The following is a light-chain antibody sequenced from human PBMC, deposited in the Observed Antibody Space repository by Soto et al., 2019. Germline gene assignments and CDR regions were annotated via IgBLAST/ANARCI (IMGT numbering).Light chain of an antibody. V-gene: IGKV3-15*01. CDR3: QQYNICPLT. Sequence: ETPMTQSPVTLSVSPGERVTLSCRASQSVSSDLAWYQKKPGQPPRLLIYGAATRATGIPARLSGSVSGTECTLTINSLQSEDFALYYCQQYNICPLTFGGGTRVQIK. J-gene: IGKJ4*01. CDR1: QSVSSD. CDR2: GAA.